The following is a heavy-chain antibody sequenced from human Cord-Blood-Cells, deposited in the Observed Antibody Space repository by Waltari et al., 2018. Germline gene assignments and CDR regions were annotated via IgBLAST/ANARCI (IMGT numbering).Heavy chain of an antibody. V-gene: IGHV3-30*04. CDR3: ARDYYGSGSYY. J-gene: IGHJ4*02. CDR2: ISYDGSNK. Sequence: QVQLVESGGGVVQPGRSLRLSCAASGFTFSSYAMYWVRQAPGKGLEWVAVISYDGSNKYYADSVKGRFTISRDNSKNTLYLQMNSLRAEDTAVYYCARDYYGSGSYYWGQGTLVTVSS. D-gene: IGHD3-10*01. CDR1: GFTFSSYA.